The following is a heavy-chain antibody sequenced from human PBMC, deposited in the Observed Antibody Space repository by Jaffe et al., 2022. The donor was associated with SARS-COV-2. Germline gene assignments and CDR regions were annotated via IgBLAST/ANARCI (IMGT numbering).Heavy chain of an antibody. V-gene: IGHV1-3*01. CDR2: INAVNGNT. Sequence: QVQLVQSGAEVKKPGASVKISCRASGYTFTGYAIHWLRQAPGQGLEWMGWINAVNGNTKYSQSFQGRVTFTRDTSASIVYLELSSLRSEDTAVYYCARLGSEMVVIYYLDYWGQGALVTVSS. J-gene: IGHJ4*02. CDR3: ARLGSEMVVIYYLDY. D-gene: IGHD2-21*01. CDR1: GYTFTGYA.